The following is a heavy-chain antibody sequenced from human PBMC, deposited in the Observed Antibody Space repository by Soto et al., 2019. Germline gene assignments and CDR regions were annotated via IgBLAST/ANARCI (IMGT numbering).Heavy chain of an antibody. Sequence: LPETLSLTCAVSGGSIGTSAYYWGWIRQAPGKGLEWIGSINHSGNTYLSPSLKDRVTMSVDTSKNSFSLKLRSATAADTGLYYCSRRAPEGFDPWGQGTLVTVSS. V-gene: IGHV4-39*01. J-gene: IGHJ5*02. CDR2: INHSGNT. CDR3: SRRAPEGFDP. CDR1: GGSIGTSAYY.